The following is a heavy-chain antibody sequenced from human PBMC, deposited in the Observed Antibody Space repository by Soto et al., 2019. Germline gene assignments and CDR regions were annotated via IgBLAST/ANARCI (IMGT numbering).Heavy chain of an antibody. CDR1: GYTFTKYA. Sequence: ASVKVSCKASGYTFTKYALHWVRQAPGQRLEWMGWINAGSGTSTYSQKFQGRVTITRDTSTNTAYMDLSSLTSEDTAVYYCARERTTVSRFDYWGQGTLVTVSS. CDR2: INAGSGTS. CDR3: ARERTTVSRFDY. D-gene: IGHD4-17*01. J-gene: IGHJ4*02. V-gene: IGHV1-3*01.